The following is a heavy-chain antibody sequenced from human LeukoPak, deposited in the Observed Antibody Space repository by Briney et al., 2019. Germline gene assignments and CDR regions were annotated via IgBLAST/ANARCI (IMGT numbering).Heavy chain of an antibody. J-gene: IGHJ4*02. CDR1: GHSFTRYW. Sequence: GESLKISCKGSGHSFTRYWIDWERQMPGKGLEWMGIIYPGDSDTRYSPSFQGQVTISADKSISTAYLQWSSLKASDTAMYYCARRSSSSWLLDYWGQGTLVTVSS. CDR2: IYPGDSDT. D-gene: IGHD6-13*01. CDR3: ARRSSSSWLLDY. V-gene: IGHV5-51*01.